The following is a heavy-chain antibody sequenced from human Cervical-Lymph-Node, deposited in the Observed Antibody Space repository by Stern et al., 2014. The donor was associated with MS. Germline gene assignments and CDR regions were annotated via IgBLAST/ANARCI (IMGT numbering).Heavy chain of an antibody. Sequence: QLVQSGSEVKKVGESLKISCKTSGYSFTSYWFAWVRQMPGKGLEGMGIIFPDDSDTRYSPSFQGQVSISADKSSSTAYLQWSSLKASDTATYYCARIAVAGSFDYWGQGAPVTVSS. J-gene: IGHJ4*02. CDR1: GYSFTSYW. CDR2: IFPDDSDT. V-gene: IGHV5-51*01. CDR3: ARIAVAGSFDY. D-gene: IGHD6-19*01.